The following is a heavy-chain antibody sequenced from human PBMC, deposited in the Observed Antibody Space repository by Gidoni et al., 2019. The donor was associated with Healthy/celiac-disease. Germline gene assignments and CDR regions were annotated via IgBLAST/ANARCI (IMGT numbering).Heavy chain of an antibody. D-gene: IGHD3-3*01. CDR2: IYWNYDK. Sequence: QIPLTEYGPTLVKPTQTLTLTCTFSGFSLSTSGVGVGWHRQPPGKALEWLALIYWNYDKRYSPSLKSRLTITKDTSKSQVVLTMTNMDPVDTATYSCAHRFYDFWSDNIRGGEGNNWFDPWGQGTLVTVSA. CDR3: AHRFYDFWSDNIRGGEGNNWFDP. CDR1: GFSLSTSGVG. J-gene: IGHJ5*02. V-gene: IGHV2-5*01.